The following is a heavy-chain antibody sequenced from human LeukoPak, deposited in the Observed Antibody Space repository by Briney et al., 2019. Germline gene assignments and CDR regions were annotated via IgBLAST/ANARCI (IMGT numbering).Heavy chain of an antibody. D-gene: IGHD2-15*01. CDR3: AREDCSGGSCYFDFDY. CDR2: INSNGGST. V-gene: IGHV3-64*01. CDR1: GFTFSSYA. Sequence: GGSLRLSCVASGFTFSSYAMHWVRQTPGKGLEYVSGINSNGGSTHYANSVKGRFTISRDNSKHTLYLQMGSLRTEDMAVYYCAREDCSGGSCYFDFDYWGQGTLVTVSS. J-gene: IGHJ4*02.